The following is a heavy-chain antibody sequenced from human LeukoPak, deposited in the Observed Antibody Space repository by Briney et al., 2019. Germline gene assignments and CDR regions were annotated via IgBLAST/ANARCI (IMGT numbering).Heavy chain of an antibody. J-gene: IGHJ4*02. CDR2: INHSGST. Sequence: SETLSLTCALYGGSFSGYYWSWIRQPPGKGLEWIGEINHSGSTNYNPSLKSRVTISVDTSKNQFSLKLSSVTAADTAVYYCAREYSSSWYALDYWGQGTLVTVSS. D-gene: IGHD6-13*01. V-gene: IGHV4-34*01. CDR1: GGSFSGYY. CDR3: AREYSSSWYALDY.